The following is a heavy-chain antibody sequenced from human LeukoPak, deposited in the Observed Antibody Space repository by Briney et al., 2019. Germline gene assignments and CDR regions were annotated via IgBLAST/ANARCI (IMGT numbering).Heavy chain of an antibody. D-gene: IGHD4-23*01. CDR2: ISAYNANT. V-gene: IGHV1-18*01. CDR1: GYTFTTYS. CDR3: ARAQYGGKSGSWYSDL. Sequence: ASVKVSCKASGYTFTTYSISWLRQAPGEGLEWMEWISAYNANTNYAQKFHGRVTMTTDTSTTTAYMELRSLRSDDTAVYFCARAQYGGKSGSWYSDLWGRGTLVTVSS. J-gene: IGHJ2*01.